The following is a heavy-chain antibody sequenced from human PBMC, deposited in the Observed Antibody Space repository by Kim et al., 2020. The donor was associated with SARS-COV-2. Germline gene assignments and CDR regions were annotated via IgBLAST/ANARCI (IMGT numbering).Heavy chain of an antibody. Sequence: GGSLRLSCTASGFTFSSYGMHWVRQAPGKGLDWVAVISFDGSNKYYADSVKGRFTISRDNSKNTLYLQMNSLRGEDTAVYFCAKDPPTRGDFDNWGQGTLVTVSS. CDR1: GFTFSSYG. J-gene: IGHJ4*02. V-gene: IGHV3-30*18. CDR2: ISFDGSNK. CDR3: AKDPPTRGDFDN. D-gene: IGHD3-16*01.